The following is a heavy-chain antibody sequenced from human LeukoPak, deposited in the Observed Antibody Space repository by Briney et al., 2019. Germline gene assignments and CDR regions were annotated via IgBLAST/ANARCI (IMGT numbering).Heavy chain of an antibody. CDR2: IIPIFGTA. V-gene: IGHV1-69*06. CDR3: ASLPYSGYDSPSY. CDR1: GGTFSSYA. Sequence: ASVKVSCKASGGTFSSYAISWVRQAPGQGLEWMGGIIPIFGTANYAQKFQGRVTITADKSTSTAYMELSSLRSEDTAVYYCASLPYSGYDSPSYWGQGTLVTVSS. D-gene: IGHD5-12*01. J-gene: IGHJ4*02.